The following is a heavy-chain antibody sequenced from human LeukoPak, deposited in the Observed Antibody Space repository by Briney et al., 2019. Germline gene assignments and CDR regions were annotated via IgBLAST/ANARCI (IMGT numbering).Heavy chain of an antibody. Sequence: GGSLRLSCAASGFTFDAYGMSWVRQAPGKGLEWVSGINWNGGSTGYADSVKGRFTISRDNAKNSLYLQMNSLRAEDTALYYCARLGSGSGYTHDAFDIWGQGTMVTVSS. J-gene: IGHJ3*02. CDR3: ARLGSGSGYTHDAFDI. CDR2: INWNGGST. CDR1: GFTFDAYG. D-gene: IGHD3-22*01. V-gene: IGHV3-20*04.